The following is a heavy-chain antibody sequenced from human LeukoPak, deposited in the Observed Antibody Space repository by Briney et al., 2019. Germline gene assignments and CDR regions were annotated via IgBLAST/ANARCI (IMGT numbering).Heavy chain of an antibody. CDR2: IYTSGST. D-gene: IGHD3-10*01. CDR3: ARDSLIWFEELESWFDP. CDR1: GGSISSYY. J-gene: IGHJ5*02. Sequence: SETLSLTCTVSGGSISSYYWSWIRQPAGKGLEWIGRIYTSGSTNYNPSLKSRVTMSVDTSKNQFSLKLSSVTAADTAVYYCARDSLIWFEELESWFDPWGQGTLVTVSS. V-gene: IGHV4-4*07.